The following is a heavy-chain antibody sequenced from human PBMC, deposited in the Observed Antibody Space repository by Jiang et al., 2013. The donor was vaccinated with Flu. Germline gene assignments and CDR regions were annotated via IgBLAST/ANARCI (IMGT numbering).Heavy chain of an antibody. CDR2: IYYSGST. CDR1: GGSISSSSYY. V-gene: IGHV4-39*01. Sequence: GPGLVKPSETLSLTCTVSGGSISSSSYYWGWIRQPPGKGLEWIGSIYYSGSTYYNPSLKSRVTISVDTSKNQFSLKLSSVTAADTAVYYCARQDTDYFDYWGQGTLVTVSS. CDR3: ARQDTDYFDY. D-gene: IGHD5-18*01. J-gene: IGHJ4*02.